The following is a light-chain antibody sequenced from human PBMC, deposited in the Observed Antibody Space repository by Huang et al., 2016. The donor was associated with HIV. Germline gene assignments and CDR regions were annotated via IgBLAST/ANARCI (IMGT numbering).Light chain of an antibody. CDR2: GAS. V-gene: IGKV3-15*01. CDR1: QRIGTN. J-gene: IGKJ4*01. CDR3: QHYSNWPPLT. Sequence: IILTQSPATLSVSPGEGATLSCRASQRIGTNFAWYQQGPGPAPRLLVYGASTRTTGVPVRFSGSGSGTQFNLTLSSLQSEDFATYYCQHYSNWPPLTFGGGTKVDI.